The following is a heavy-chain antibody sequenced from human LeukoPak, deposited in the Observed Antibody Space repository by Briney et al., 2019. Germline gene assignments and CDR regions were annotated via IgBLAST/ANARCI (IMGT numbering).Heavy chain of an antibody. J-gene: IGHJ4*02. CDR3: AKGVGAGNSVYFDY. CDR1: GFTFNSYA. D-gene: IGHD4-23*01. V-gene: IGHV3-23*01. Sequence: GGSLRLSCAASGFTFNSYAMSWVHQAPGKGLEWVAVIGGSGGDTFYADSVKGRFTISRDNSKNTLYLQMNNLRAEDTAVYYCAKGVGAGNSVYFDYWGQGTLVTVSS. CDR2: IGGSGGDT.